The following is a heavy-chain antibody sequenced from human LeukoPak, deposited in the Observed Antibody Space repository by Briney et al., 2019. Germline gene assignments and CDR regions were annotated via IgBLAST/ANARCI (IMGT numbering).Heavy chain of an antibody. J-gene: IGHJ3*02. CDR1: GGSFSGYY. D-gene: IGHD3-10*01. V-gene: IGHV4-34*01. CDR3: ARGRPARALLWFGELFLI. Sequence: SETLSLTCAVYGGSFSGYYWSWIRQPPGKGLEWIGEINHSGSTNYNPSLKSRVTISVDTSKNQFSLKLSSVTAADTAVHYCARGRPARALLWFGELFLIWGQGTMVTVSS. CDR2: INHSGST.